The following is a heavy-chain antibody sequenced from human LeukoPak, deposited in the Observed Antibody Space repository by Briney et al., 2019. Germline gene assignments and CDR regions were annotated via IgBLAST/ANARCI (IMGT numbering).Heavy chain of an antibody. CDR3: ARSTIIRGVSFDF. J-gene: IGHJ4*02. Sequence: SQTLSLTCAISGDSVSSNSAAWNWIRQSPSRGLEWLGRTYYRSKWYNEYAVSVKSRMTINPDTSKNQLSLQVNSVTPEDTAVYYCARSTIIRGVSFDFWGQGTLVTVSS. V-gene: IGHV6-1*01. CDR1: GDSVSSNSAA. CDR2: TYYRSKWYN. D-gene: IGHD3-10*01.